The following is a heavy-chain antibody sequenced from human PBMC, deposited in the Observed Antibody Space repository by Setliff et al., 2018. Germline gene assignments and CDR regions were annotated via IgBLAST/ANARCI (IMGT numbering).Heavy chain of an antibody. D-gene: IGHD3-10*01. V-gene: IGHV4-38-2*01. CDR2: IYHSGST. CDR1: GFTFSSYS. J-gene: IGHJ4*02. Sequence: LRLSCAASGFTFSSYSMNWVRQAPGKGLEWIGSIYHSGSTYYNPSLKSRVTISVDTSKNQFSLKLSSVTAADTAVYYCARLYEFGELFSNYWGQGTLVTVSS. CDR3: ARLYEFGELFSNY.